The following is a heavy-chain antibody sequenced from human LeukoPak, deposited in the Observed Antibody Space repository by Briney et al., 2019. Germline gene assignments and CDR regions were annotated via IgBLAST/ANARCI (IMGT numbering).Heavy chain of an antibody. J-gene: IGHJ4*02. CDR3: ASQDFWSGKVDY. V-gene: IGHV3-11*04. D-gene: IGHD3-3*01. CDR2: ISSSGSTI. Sequence: GGSLRLSCAASGFTFSDYYMSWIRQAPGKGLKWVSYISSSGSTIYYADSVKGRFTISRDNAKNSLYLQMNSLRAEDTAVYYCASQDFWSGKVDYWGQGTLVTVSS. CDR1: GFTFSDYY.